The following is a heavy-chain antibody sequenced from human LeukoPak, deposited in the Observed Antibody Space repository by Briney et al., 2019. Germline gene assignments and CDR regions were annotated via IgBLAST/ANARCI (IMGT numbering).Heavy chain of an antibody. V-gene: IGHV3-53*01. Sequence: GGSLRLSCAASGFTVSSNYMSWVRQAPGKGLEWVSVIYSGGSTYYADSVKGRFTISRDNSKNTLYLQMNSLRAEDTAMYYCARHARGYYGSGSYYKTHYYYYYYMDVWGKGTTVTVSS. CDR2: IYSGGST. CDR1: GFTVSSNY. D-gene: IGHD3-10*01. J-gene: IGHJ6*03. CDR3: ARHARGYYGSGSYYKTHYYYYYYMDV.